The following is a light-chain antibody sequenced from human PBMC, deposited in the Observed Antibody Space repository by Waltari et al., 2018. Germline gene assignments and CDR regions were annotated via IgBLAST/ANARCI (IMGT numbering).Light chain of an antibody. CDR1: QGIRIY. CDR3: QQYYDYPGT. J-gene: IGKJ1*01. V-gene: IGKV1-8*01. Sequence: AIRMTQSPSSISASTADTVTISCRASQGIRIYLAWYQQKPGTAPKLLMYATSTLQTGVPSRFSGGGSGTDFTLTISRLQSDDFAIYYCQQYYDYPGTFGQGTKVEVK. CDR2: ATS.